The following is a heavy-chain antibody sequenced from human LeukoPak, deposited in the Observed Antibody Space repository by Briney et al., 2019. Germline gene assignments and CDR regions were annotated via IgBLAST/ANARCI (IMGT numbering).Heavy chain of an antibody. V-gene: IGHV4-59*08. CDR2: MYYSGST. CDR1: GDSISSYY. D-gene: IGHD3-9*01. CDR3: ARPAGGGILTSYPWVVGAFDI. Sequence: PSETLSLTCTVSGDSISSYYWSWIRQPPGRGLEWIGYMYYSGSTNYNPSLKSRVTISVDSSKNQFSLKLNSVTAADTAVYYCARPAGGGILTSYPWVVGAFDIWGQGTMVTVSS. J-gene: IGHJ3*02.